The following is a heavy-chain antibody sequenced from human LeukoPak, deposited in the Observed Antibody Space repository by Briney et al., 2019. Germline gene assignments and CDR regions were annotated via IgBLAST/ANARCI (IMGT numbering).Heavy chain of an antibody. Sequence: SQTLSLTCTVSGGSISSGSYYWSWIRQPAGKGREWIGRIYTSGSTNYNPSLKSRVTISVDTSKNQFSLKLSSVTAADTAVYYCARDAGYCSCGSCLYFDDWGQGTLVTVSS. CDR1: GGSISSGSYY. CDR3: ARDAGYCSCGSCLYFDD. J-gene: IGHJ4*02. CDR2: IYTSGST. V-gene: IGHV4-61*02. D-gene: IGHD2-15*01.